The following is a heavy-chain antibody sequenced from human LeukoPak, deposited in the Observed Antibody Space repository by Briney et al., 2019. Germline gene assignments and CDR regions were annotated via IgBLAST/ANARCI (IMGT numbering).Heavy chain of an antibody. D-gene: IGHD6-13*01. CDR2: VFYSGNM. J-gene: IGHJ4*02. V-gene: IGHV4-39*01. CDR1: GDPIGGSNYY. CDR3: ARRGITYSSSFFAY. Sequence: PSETLSLTCTVSGDPIGGSNYYWAWIRQSPGKGLEWIGSVFYSGNMYYNPSLKSRVTISVDTSKNQFSLNLYSVTAADTATYYCARRGITYSSSFFAYWGQGTLVTVSS.